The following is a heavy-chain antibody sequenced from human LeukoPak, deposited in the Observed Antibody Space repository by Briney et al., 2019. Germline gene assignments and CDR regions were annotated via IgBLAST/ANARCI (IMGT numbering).Heavy chain of an antibody. D-gene: IGHD5-18*01. Sequence: GGSLRLSCAASGFTFSNYAMSWARQAPGKGLEWVSAISGSGGSTYYADSVKGRFTISRDSSKNTLYLQMNSLRAEDTAVYYCTKGTIWLPFDYWGQGTLVTVSS. CDR1: GFTFSNYA. CDR2: ISGSGGST. CDR3: TKGTIWLPFDY. V-gene: IGHV3-23*01. J-gene: IGHJ4*02.